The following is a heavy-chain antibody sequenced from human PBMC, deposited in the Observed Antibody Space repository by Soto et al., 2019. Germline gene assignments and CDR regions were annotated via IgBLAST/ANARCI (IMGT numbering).Heavy chain of an antibody. J-gene: IGHJ4*02. CDR2: IYPGDSDT. CDR3: AGWRITAGGRHPGFDY. CDR1: GYSFTSYW. D-gene: IGHD2-15*01. Sequence: HGESLKISCKGSGYSFTSYWIGWVRQMPGKGLEWMGIIYPGDSDTRYSPSFQGQVTISADKSISTAYLQWSSLKASDTAMYYCAGWRITAGGRHPGFDYWGQRSLVTVSS. V-gene: IGHV5-51*01.